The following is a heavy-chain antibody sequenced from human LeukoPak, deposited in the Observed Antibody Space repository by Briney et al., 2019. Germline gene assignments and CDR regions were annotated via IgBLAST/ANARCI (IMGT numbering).Heavy chain of an antibody. CDR3: ASSVDTAMVGGY. CDR1: AGSISSYY. J-gene: IGHJ4*02. Sequence: SETLSLTCTVSAGSISSYYWNWIRQPAGKGLEWIGHIYTSGSTNYNPALKSRVSMSVDTSKNQFSLKLSSVTAADTAVYYCASSVDTAMVGGYWGQGTLVTVSS. CDR2: IYTSGST. V-gene: IGHV4-4*07. D-gene: IGHD5-18*01.